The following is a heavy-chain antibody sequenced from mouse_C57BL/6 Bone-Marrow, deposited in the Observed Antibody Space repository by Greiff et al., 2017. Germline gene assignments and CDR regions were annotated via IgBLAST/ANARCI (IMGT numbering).Heavy chain of an antibody. D-gene: IGHD2-5*01. V-gene: IGHV1-55*01. CDR1: GYTFTSYW. CDR3: ARPDSSNSGYFDV. J-gene: IGHJ1*03. CDR2: IYPGSGST. Sequence: VPLPQPGAELVKPGASVKMSCKASGYTFTSYWITWVTQRPGQGLEWIGDIYPGSGSTNYNEQFKSKATLTVDTSSSTAYMPLSSLTSEDSAVYYRARPDSSNSGYFDVWGTGTTVSGSA.